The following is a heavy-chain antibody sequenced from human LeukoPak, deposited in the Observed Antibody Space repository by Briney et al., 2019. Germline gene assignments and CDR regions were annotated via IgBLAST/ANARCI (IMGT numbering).Heavy chain of an antibody. CDR1: GFTFSDYY. CDR3: ARGVSSFFDY. J-gene: IGHJ4*02. V-gene: IGHV3-11*04. Sequence: GGSLRLSCAASGFTFSDYYMSWIRQAPGKGLEWVSFISSGGNTINYADSMKGRFTISRDNAKNSLYLQMNSLRAEDTAVYYCARGVSSFFDYWGQGTLVTVSS. CDR2: ISSGGNTI.